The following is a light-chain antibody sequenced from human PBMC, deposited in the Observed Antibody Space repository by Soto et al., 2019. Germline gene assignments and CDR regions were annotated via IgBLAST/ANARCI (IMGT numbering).Light chain of an antibody. J-gene: IGKJ2*01. CDR1: QSVSSY. CDR3: QQRSNWPPMYT. Sequence: EIMLTQSPATLSLSPGERATLSSRASQSVSSYLAWYQQKPGQAPRLLIYDASNRATGIPARFSGSGSGTDFTLTISSLEPEDFAVYYCQQRSNWPPMYTFGQGTKLEIK. V-gene: IGKV3-11*01. CDR2: DAS.